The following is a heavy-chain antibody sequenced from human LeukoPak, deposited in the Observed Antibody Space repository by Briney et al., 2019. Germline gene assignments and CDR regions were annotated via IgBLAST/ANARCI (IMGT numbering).Heavy chain of an antibody. J-gene: IGHJ4*02. CDR3: ARVPYDSSGYDY. CDR1: GFTFSSYA. Sequence: GGSLRLSCAASGFTFSSYAMHWVRQAPGKGLEWVAVISYDGSNKYYADSVKGRFTISRDNPKNTLYLQMNSLRAEDTAVYYCARVPYDSSGYDYWGQGTLVTVSS. D-gene: IGHD3-22*01. CDR2: ISYDGSNK. V-gene: IGHV3-30*04.